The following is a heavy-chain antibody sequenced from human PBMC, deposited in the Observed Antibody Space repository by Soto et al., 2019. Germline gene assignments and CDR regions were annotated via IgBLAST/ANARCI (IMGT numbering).Heavy chain of an antibody. CDR3: ARDTSSTSLRAEYFKF. V-gene: IGHV4-39*02. D-gene: IGHD3-9*01. J-gene: IGHJ1*01. CDR1: GGPVGYTSFY. Sequence: PSETLSLTCDVSGGPVGYTSFYWGWLRQSPGKGLEWIGSVHHSVTTYYNPSLKGRVTISMDTSKNQFSLRLTSVTAADTAVYYCARDTSSTSLRAEYFKFWGQGTQVTVSS. CDR2: VHHSVTT.